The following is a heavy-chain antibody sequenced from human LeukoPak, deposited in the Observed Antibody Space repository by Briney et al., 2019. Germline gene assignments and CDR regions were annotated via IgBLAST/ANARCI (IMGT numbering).Heavy chain of an antibody. Sequence: ASVKVSCKASGYTFTSYGISWVRQAPGQGLEWMGWISAYNGNTNYAQKLQGRVTMTTDTSTSTAYMELRSPRSDDTAVYYCARGKAVLRYFDWLLDTPNFDYWGQGTLVTVSS. V-gene: IGHV1-18*01. CDR2: ISAYNGNT. CDR1: GYTFTSYG. D-gene: IGHD3-9*01. J-gene: IGHJ4*02. CDR3: ARGKAVLRYFDWLLDTPNFDY.